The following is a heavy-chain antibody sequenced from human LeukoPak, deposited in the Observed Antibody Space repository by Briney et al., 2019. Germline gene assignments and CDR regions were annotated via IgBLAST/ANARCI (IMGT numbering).Heavy chain of an antibody. J-gene: IGHJ6*02. D-gene: IGHD3-10*01. CDR2: MNPNSGNT. CDR3: TTDNAVDYTMVRGVIVSYGMDV. CDR1: GYTFTSYD. V-gene: IGHV1-8*01. Sequence: ASVKVSCKASGYTFTSYDINWVRQATGQGLEWMGWMNPNSGNTGYAQKFQGRVTMTRNTSISTAYMELSSLRSEDTAVYYCTTDNAVDYTMVRGVIVSYGMDVWGQGTTVTVSS.